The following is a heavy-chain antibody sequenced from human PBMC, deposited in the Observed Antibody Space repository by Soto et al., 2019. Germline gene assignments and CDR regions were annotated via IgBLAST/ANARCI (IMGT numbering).Heavy chain of an antibody. CDR2: IFPTFGTT. D-gene: IGHD3-16*02. Sequence: QVQLVQSGAEVKKPGSSVKVSCKASGDTDTNYVISWVRQAPGQGREWMGGIFPTFGTTYSAQKLQDRLTITADESTSTVYMQLSSLRLDDTAVYYCEAEMTFGKLSVVWGQGTTVSVSS. CDR1: GDTDTNYV. J-gene: IGHJ6*02. V-gene: IGHV1-69*01. CDR3: EAEMTFGKLSVV.